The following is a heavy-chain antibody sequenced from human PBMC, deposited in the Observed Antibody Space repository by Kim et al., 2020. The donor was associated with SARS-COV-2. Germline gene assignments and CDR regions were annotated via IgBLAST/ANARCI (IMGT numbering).Heavy chain of an antibody. CDR3: ARGLVGSSGGYGMDV. J-gene: IGHJ6*02. Sequence: GGSLRLSCAASGFTVSRNYMSWVRQAPGKGLEWVSVIYSGGSTYYADSVKGRFTISRDNSKNTWYLQMNSLRAEDTAVYYCARGLVGSSGGYGMDVWGQGTTVTVSS. D-gene: IGHD6-13*01. CDR1: GFTVSRNY. V-gene: IGHV3-53*01. CDR2: IYSGGST.